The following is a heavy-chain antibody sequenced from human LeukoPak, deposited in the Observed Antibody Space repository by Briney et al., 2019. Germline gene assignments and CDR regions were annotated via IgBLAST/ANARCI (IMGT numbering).Heavy chain of an antibody. V-gene: IGHV1-69*13. CDR2: IIPIFGTA. J-gene: IGHJ6*02. D-gene: IGHD1-26*01. Sequence: ASVKVSCKASGGTFGSYAISWVRQAPGQGLEWMGGIIPIFGTANYAQKFQGRVTITADESTSTAYMELSSLRSEDTAVYYCARVGGSYQIYYYGMDVWGQGTTVTVSS. CDR1: GGTFGSYA. CDR3: ARVGGSYQIYYYGMDV.